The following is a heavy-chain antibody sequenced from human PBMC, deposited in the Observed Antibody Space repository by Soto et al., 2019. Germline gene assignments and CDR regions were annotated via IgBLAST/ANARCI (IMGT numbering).Heavy chain of an antibody. CDR3: ARAKDPIAAAGYTLDY. D-gene: IGHD6-13*01. CDR2: INPNSGGT. Sequence: GASVKVSCKASGYTFTDYYMHWVRQAPGQGLEWMGWINPNSGGTNYAQKFQGWVTMTRDTSISTAYMELSRLRSDDTAVYYCARAKDPIAAAGYTLDYWGQGTLVTVSS. V-gene: IGHV1-2*04. J-gene: IGHJ4*02. CDR1: GYTFTDYY.